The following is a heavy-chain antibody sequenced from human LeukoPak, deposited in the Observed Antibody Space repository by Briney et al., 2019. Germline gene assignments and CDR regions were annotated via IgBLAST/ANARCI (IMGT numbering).Heavy chain of an antibody. D-gene: IGHD3-16*01. CDR1: GFTYSNYA. J-gene: IGHJ4*02. CDR3: AGVMHFFFGFFDH. Sequence: PGGSLRLSCAASGFTYSNYAMNWVRQAPGQGLEWVSTISGSGGSTYYADSVKGRLTISRDNSKNTLYLQMNKLGDEDTAVFYCAGVMHFFFGFFDHWGQGTLVTVSS. V-gene: IGHV3-23*01. CDR2: ISGSGGST.